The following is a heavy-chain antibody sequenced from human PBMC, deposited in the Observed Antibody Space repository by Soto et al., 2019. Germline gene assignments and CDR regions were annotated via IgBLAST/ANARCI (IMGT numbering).Heavy chain of an antibody. CDR3: ARVPDR. CDR1: GGSISSGGYS. D-gene: IGHD2-2*01. Sequence: QLQLQESGSGLVKPSQTLSLTCAVSGGSISSGGYSWSWIRQTPGKGLELIVYMYHSGSTYYNPTLKSRVTISVDRSKNQSSLKLSSVTAADTDVYYCARVPDRWSQGTLVTVYS. J-gene: IGHJ5*02. V-gene: IGHV4-30-2*01. CDR2: MYHSGST.